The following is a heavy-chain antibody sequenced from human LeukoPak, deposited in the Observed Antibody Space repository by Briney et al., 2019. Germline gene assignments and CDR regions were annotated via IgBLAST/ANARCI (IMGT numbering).Heavy chain of an antibody. Sequence: GGTLRLSCAASGFTFSSYGMSWVRQAPGKGLEWVSAISGSGGSTYYADSVKGRFTISRDNSKNALYLQMSSLRAEDTAVYYCAKDYSCDNWGQGTLVTVSS. CDR3: AKDYSCDN. J-gene: IGHJ4*02. CDR1: GFTFSSYG. V-gene: IGHV3-23*01. D-gene: IGHD1-26*01. CDR2: ISGSGGST.